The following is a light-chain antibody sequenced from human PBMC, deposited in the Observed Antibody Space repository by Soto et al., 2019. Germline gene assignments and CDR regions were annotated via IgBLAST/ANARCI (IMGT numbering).Light chain of an antibody. CDR3: QQYNKWLQT. Sequence: EVVLTQSPVTLSVSPGERATLSWRASQSVSNNLAWYQQRPGQAPRLLIYGASSRATGIPDRFSGSGSGTRFTLTITSLQPEDVAVYYCQQYNKWLQTFGQGTKVEI. J-gene: IGKJ1*01. V-gene: IGKV3D-15*01. CDR2: GAS. CDR1: QSVSNN.